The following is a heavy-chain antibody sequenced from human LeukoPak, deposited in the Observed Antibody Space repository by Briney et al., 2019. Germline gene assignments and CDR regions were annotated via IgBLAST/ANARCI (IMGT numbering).Heavy chain of an antibody. V-gene: IGHV3-23*01. CDR3: AKGAYFDIASGGEAEGYMDV. J-gene: IGHJ6*03. D-gene: IGHD2-15*01. CDR2: ISGNCGST. Sequence: PGGSLRLSCAASGFTFCRYWMSWVRQAPGEGLESVSNISGNCGSTYYADSVKGRFIISRDNSKNTLSLQMNTLREDDTAAYFCAKGAYFDIASGGEAEGYMDVWGRGTTVTVSS. CDR1: GFTFCRYW.